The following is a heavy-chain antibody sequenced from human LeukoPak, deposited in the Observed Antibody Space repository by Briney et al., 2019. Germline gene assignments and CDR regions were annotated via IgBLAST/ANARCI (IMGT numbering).Heavy chain of an antibody. Sequence: GGSLRLSCAASGFTFSSYSMNWVRQAPGKGLEWVSSISSSSSYIYYADSVKGRFTISRDNAKNSLYLQMNSLRAEDTAVYYCARELRDNWNDYFDYWGQGTLVTVSS. CDR2: ISSSSSYI. CDR1: GFTFSSYS. J-gene: IGHJ4*02. CDR3: ARELRDNWNDYFDY. D-gene: IGHD1-20*01. V-gene: IGHV3-21*01.